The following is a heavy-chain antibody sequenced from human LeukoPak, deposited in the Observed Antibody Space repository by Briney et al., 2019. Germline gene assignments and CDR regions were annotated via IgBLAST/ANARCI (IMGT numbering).Heavy chain of an antibody. D-gene: IGHD3-9*01. V-gene: IGHV3-30*18. J-gene: IGHJ4*02. CDR2: ISYDGSNK. CDR3: AKDKDYDILTGLDY. CDR1: GFTFSDYG. Sequence: PGGSLRLSCAASGFTFSDYGMHWVRQAPGKGLEWVAVISYDGSNKYYADSVKGRFTISRDNSKNTLYLQMNSLRAEDTAVYYCAKDKDYDILTGLDYWGQGTLVTVSS.